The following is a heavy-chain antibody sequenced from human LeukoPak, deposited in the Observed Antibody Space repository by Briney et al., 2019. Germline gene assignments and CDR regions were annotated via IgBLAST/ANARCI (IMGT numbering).Heavy chain of an antibody. CDR3: ARDFGNWRTDY. D-gene: IGHD1-20*01. V-gene: IGHV4-39*01. Sequence: SETLSLTCSVSGGSISSSNSYYWAWIRQPPGEGLEWIGSINYGGTTTYNPSLKSRVTISVDTSKNQFSLKLTSVTAADTAVYTCARDFGNWRTDYWGQGTLVTVSS. J-gene: IGHJ4*02. CDR2: INYGGTT. CDR1: GGSISSSNSYY.